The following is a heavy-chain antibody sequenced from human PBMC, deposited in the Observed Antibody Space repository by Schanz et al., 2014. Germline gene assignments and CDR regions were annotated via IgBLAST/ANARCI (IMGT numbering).Heavy chain of an antibody. J-gene: IGHJ4*02. CDR2: ISGNGGEK. CDR1: GFSFSTYA. D-gene: IGHD5-18*01. CDR3: AKDRGDGYSNGIFQY. Sequence: QVQLVESGGGVVQPGRSLRLSCAASGFSFSTYAMHWVRQAPGKGLRCVAVISGNGGEKYYADSVKGRFTISRDNAKNTFYLHMNSLRNEDTAVYFCAKDRGDGYSNGIFQYWGQGTLVTVSS. V-gene: IGHV3-30*14.